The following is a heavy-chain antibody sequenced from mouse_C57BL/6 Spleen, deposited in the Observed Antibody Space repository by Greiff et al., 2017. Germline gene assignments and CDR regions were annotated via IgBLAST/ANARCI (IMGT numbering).Heavy chain of an antibody. CDR3: AGVARDYYAMDY. J-gene: IGHJ4*01. CDR2: IDPSDSYT. CDR1: GYTFNSYW. Sequence: QVQLQQPGAELVKPGASVKLSCKASGYTFNSYWMQWVKQRPGQGLEWIGEIDPSDSYTNYNQKFKGKATLTVDTASSTAYMQLSSLTSEDSAVYYCAGVARDYYAMDYWGQGTSVTVSA. V-gene: IGHV1-50*01. D-gene: IGHD1-1*01.